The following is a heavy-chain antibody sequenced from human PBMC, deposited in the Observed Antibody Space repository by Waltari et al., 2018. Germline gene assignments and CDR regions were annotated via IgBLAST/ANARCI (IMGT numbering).Heavy chain of an antibody. V-gene: IGHV3-23*04. Sequence: VQLVQSGAEVKKPGASVKVSCKASGFTFSSYAMSWVRQAPGRGLEWVSAISGSGCSTYYADYVKGRLTISRDNSKNTLYLQMNSLRAEDTAVYYCAKDKEYSSGWYRVYFDYWGQGTLVTVSS. CDR2: ISGSGCST. CDR1: GFTFSSYA. J-gene: IGHJ4*02. CDR3: AKDKEYSSGWYRVYFDY. D-gene: IGHD6-19*01.